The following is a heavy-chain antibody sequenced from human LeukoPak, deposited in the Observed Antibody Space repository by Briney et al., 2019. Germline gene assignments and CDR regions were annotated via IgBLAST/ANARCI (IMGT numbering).Heavy chain of an antibody. Sequence: GASVKVSCKASGYTFTGYYMHWVRQAPGQGLEWMGWINPNSGGTNYAQKFQGRVTMTRDTSISTAYMEPSRLRSDDMAVYYCARERGYDFWSGYIDYWGQGTLVTVSS. D-gene: IGHD3-3*01. CDR2: INPNSGGT. CDR3: ARERGYDFWSGYIDY. CDR1: GYTFTGYY. V-gene: IGHV1-2*02. J-gene: IGHJ4*02.